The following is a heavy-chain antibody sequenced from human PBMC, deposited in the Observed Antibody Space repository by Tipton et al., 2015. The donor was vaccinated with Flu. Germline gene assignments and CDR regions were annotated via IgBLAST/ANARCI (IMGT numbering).Heavy chain of an antibody. J-gene: IGHJ4*02. V-gene: IGHV1-69*01. Sequence: QSGAEVKKPGSSVKVSCQASGGTFSSYAISWVRQAPGQGLEWMGGIIPIFGTANYAQKFQGRVTITADESTSTAYMELSSLRSEDTAVYYCARETVGANKNYYFDYWGQGTLVTVSS. CDR2: IIPIFGTA. D-gene: IGHD1-26*01. CDR3: ARETVGANKNYYFDY. CDR1: GGTFSSYA.